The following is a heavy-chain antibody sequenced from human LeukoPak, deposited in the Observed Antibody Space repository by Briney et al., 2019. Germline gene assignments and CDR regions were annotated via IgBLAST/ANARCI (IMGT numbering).Heavy chain of an antibody. V-gene: IGHV3-11*04. CDR3: AGSGGSSCFLGCGFDY. CDR1: GFTFSDYY. Sequence: GGSLRLSCAASGFTFSDYYMSWIRQAPGKGLEWVSYISTSGSNIYYADSVRGRFTISRDDAKNSLYLQMNSLRAEDTAVYYCAGSGGSSCFLGCGFDYWGQGTLVTASS. D-gene: IGHD2-15*01. J-gene: IGHJ4*02. CDR2: ISTSGSNI.